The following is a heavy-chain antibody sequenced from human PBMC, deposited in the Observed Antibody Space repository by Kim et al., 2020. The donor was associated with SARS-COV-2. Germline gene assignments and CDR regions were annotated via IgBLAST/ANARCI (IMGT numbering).Heavy chain of an antibody. J-gene: IGHJ4*02. D-gene: IGHD3-10*01. V-gene: IGHV4-59*01. CDR3: ATLDMVRGEYYFDY. CDR2: IYNSGTT. Sequence: SETLSLTCSVSGDSITNYYWTWVRLPPGKGLEWIGYIYNSGTTNFNPSLEGRVTMSVDTSKSQVSLRLSSVTAADTAIYYCATLDMVRGEYYFDYCGQGT. CDR1: GDSITNYY.